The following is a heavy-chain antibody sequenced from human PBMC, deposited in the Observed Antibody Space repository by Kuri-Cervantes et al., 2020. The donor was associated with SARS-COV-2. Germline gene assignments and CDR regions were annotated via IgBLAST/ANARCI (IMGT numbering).Heavy chain of an antibody. J-gene: IGHJ6*03. Sequence: GESLKISCAASGFTVTNYYMSWVRQAPGKGLEWVSSISSSSSYIYYADSVRGRFTISRDDAKNSLYLQMNSLRAEDTAVYYCARVVGSTVTTLFLGYYYYYMDVWGKGTTVTVSS. CDR1: GFTVTNYY. V-gene: IGHV3-21*01. CDR3: ARVVGSTVTTLFLGYYYYYMDV. CDR2: ISSSSSYI. D-gene: IGHD4-11*01.